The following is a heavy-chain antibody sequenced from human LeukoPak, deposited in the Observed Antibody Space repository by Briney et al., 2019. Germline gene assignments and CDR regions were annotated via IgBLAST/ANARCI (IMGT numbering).Heavy chain of an antibody. D-gene: IGHD1-26*01. Sequence: GGSLRLSCAASGFTFDDYAMHWVRQAQGKGLEWVSGISWNSGSIDYADSVKGRFTISRDNAKNSLFLQMNSLRAEDTALHYCAKDDGATYSYFDYWGQGTLVTVSS. J-gene: IGHJ4*02. CDR1: GFTFDDYA. CDR3: AKDDGATYSYFDY. CDR2: ISWNSGSI. V-gene: IGHV3-9*01.